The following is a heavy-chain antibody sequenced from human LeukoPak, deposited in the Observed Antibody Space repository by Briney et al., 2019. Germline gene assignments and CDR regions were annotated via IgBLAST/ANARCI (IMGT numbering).Heavy chain of an antibody. CDR1: GFTFSSYA. D-gene: IGHD4-17*01. CDR3: ANIDDYGDYVD. V-gene: IGHV3-23*01. Sequence: GGSLRLSCAASGFTFSSYAMSWVRQAPGKGLEWVSAISGSGGSTYYAGSVKGRFTISRDNSKNTLYLQMNSLRAEDTAVYYCANIDDYGDYVDWGQGTLVTVSS. CDR2: ISGSGGST. J-gene: IGHJ4*02.